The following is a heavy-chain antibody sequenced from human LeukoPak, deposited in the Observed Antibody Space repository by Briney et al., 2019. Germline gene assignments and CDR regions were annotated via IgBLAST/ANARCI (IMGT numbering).Heavy chain of an antibody. J-gene: IGHJ6*03. CDR3: ARDRMGYCSGGSCLVMDV. Sequence: GGSLRLSCAASGFTFSSYSMNWVRQAPGKGLEWVSSISGSSSYIYYADSVRGRFTISRDNAKRSLYLQMNSLRAEDTAVYYCARDRMGYCSGGSCLVMDVWGRGTTVTVSS. V-gene: IGHV3-21*01. CDR2: ISGSSSYI. CDR1: GFTFSSYS. D-gene: IGHD2-15*01.